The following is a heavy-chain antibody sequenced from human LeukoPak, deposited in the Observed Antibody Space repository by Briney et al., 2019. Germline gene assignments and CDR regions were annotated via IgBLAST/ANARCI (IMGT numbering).Heavy chain of an antibody. CDR1: GGSFSGYY. V-gene: IGHV4-34*01. CDR3: ARAIITMVREVIFHYYFDY. D-gene: IGHD3-10*01. Sequence: PSETLSLTCAVYGGSFSGYYWSWIRQPPGKGLEWIGEINHSGSTNYNPSLKSRVTISVDTSKNQFSLKLSSVTAADTAVYYCARAIITMVREVIFHYYFDYWGQGTRVTVFS. CDR2: INHSGST. J-gene: IGHJ4*02.